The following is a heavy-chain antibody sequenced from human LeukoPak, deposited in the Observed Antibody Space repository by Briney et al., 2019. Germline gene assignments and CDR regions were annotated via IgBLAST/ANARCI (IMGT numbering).Heavy chain of an antibody. D-gene: IGHD3-10*01. J-gene: IGHJ6*02. V-gene: IGHV3-30-3*01. Sequence: GGSLRLSCAASGFTFSSYAMNWVRQAPGKGLEWVAFISYDGSNKYYADSVRGRFTISRDNSKNTLYLQMNSLRAEDTAVYYCASQGGLLWFGELSGGMDVWGQGTTVTVSS. CDR3: ASQGGLLWFGELSGGMDV. CDR2: ISYDGSNK. CDR1: GFTFSSYA.